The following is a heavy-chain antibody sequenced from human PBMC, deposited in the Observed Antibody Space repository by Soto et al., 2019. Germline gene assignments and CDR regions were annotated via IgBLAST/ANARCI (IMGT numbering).Heavy chain of an antibody. CDR1: VVSFSGYY. Sequence: SETLSLTCAVYVVSFSGYYWSCIRQPPGKGLEWIGEINHSGSTNYNPSLKSRVTISVDTSKNQFSLKLSSVTAADTAVYYCARGRVTVMFGYYYYYGMDVWGQGTTVTVSS. CDR3: ARGRVTVMFGYYYYYGMDV. J-gene: IGHJ6*02. CDR2: INHSGST. D-gene: IGHD3-10*02. V-gene: IGHV4-34*01.